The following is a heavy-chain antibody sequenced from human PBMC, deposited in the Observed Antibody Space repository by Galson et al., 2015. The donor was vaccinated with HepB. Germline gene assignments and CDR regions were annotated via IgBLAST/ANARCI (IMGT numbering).Heavy chain of an antibody. Sequence: QSGAEVKKPGESLRISFKGSGYSFNTYWIAWMRQMPGKGLDWMGIINPSDSDTRYSLSFQGQVTISVDKSISTAYLQWGSLKASDTAIYYCARHREGGWFDPWGQGTLVTVS. J-gene: IGHJ5*02. CDR1: GYSFNTYW. CDR3: ARHREGGWFDP. CDR2: INPSDSDT. V-gene: IGHV5-51*01.